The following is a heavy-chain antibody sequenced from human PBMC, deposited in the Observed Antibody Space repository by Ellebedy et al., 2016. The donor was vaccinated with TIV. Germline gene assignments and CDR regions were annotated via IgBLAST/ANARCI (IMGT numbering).Heavy chain of an antibody. CDR1: GFTLSRYW. CDR2: INSDGSST. Sequence: PGGSLRLSCAASGFTLSRYWMHWARQSPGKGLVWVSRINSDGSSTHYADSVKGRFTISRDNAKNTLYLQMNSLRAEDTAVYYCTRDLGQHAFDIWGQGTMVTVSS. CDR3: TRDLGQHAFDI. J-gene: IGHJ3*02. V-gene: IGHV3-74*01.